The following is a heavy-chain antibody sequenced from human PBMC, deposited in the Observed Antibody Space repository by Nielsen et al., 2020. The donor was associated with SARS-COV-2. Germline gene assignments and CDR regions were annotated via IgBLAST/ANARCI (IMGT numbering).Heavy chain of an antibody. J-gene: IGHJ6*02. D-gene: IGHD2-15*01. CDR1: GGSISSSSYY. V-gene: IGHV4-39*07. Sequence: SETLSLTCIVSGGSISSSSYYWGWIRQPPGKGLEWIGSIYYSGSTYYNPSLKSRVTISVDTSKNQLSLKLSSVTAADTAVYYCASGQYCSGGSCYSTGRYYGMDVWGQGTTVTVSS. CDR3: ASGQYCSGGSCYSTGRYYGMDV. CDR2: IYYSGST.